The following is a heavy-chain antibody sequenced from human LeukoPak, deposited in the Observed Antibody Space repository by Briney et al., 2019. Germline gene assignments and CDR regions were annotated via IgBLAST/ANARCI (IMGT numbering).Heavy chain of an antibody. CDR2: ISYDGSNK. D-gene: IGHD2-2*01. Sequence: LTGGSLRLSCAASGFSFSSYAMHWVRQAPGKGLEWVAVISYDGSNKYYADSVKGRFTISRDNSKNTLYLQMNSLRAEDTAVYYCARPKGESTSSTKMDVWGKGTTVTVSS. V-gene: IGHV3-30-3*01. J-gene: IGHJ6*04. CDR3: ARPKGESTSSTKMDV. CDR1: GFSFSSYA.